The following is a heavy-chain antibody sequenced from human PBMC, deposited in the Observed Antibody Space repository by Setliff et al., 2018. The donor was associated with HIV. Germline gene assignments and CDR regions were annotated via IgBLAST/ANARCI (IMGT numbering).Heavy chain of an antibody. CDR3: ARVNSGGYNYKSFFDY. V-gene: IGHV3-11*05. D-gene: IGHD5-12*01. J-gene: IGHJ4*02. CDR2: ISSSSTYT. Sequence: PGGSLRLSCTASGFTFSDYYMSWIRQAPGKGLEWVSYISSSSTYTNYLDSVKGRFTISRDNAKNSLYLQMNSLRAEDTAVYYCARVNSGGYNYKSFFDYWGQGTLVTAPQ. CDR1: GFTFSDYY.